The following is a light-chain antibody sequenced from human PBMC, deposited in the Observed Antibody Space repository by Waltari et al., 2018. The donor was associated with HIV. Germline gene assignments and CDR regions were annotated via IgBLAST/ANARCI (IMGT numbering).Light chain of an antibody. V-gene: IGLV2-14*03. CDR3: SSPTTMESVTFGGGTHAVA. Sequence: HSALTQPASVSGSPVQSITISCTASTRYIGTFVSWYQSPAGPAPHRILYAVNRRPSGTSDRFSGSKSGATASLTISGLQIDDEADYYCSSPTTMESVTFGGGTHAVAFGGGTHLTV. CDR1: TRYIGTF. CDR2: AVN. J-gene: IGLJ2*01.